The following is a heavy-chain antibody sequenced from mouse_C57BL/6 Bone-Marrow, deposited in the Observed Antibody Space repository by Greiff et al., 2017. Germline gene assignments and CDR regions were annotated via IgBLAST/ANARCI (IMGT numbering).Heavy chain of an antibody. CDR2: ISSGSSTI. Sequence: EVQVVESGGGLVKPGGSLKLSCAASGFTFSDYGMHWVRQAPEKGLEWVAYISSGSSTIYYADTVKGRFTISRDNAKNTLFLPMTSLRSKNTAMYYCAITTVVATDAMDYWGQGTSVTVSS. CDR1: GFTFSDYG. V-gene: IGHV5-17*01. D-gene: IGHD1-1*01. CDR3: AITTVVATDAMDY. J-gene: IGHJ4*01.